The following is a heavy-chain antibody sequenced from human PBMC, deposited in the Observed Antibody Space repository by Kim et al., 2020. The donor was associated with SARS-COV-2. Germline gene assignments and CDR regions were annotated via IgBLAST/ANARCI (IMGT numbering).Heavy chain of an antibody. CDR3: ARPVWGSYRSSGAFDI. V-gene: IGHV4-39*01. D-gene: IGHD3-16*02. J-gene: IGHJ3*02. Sequence: SLKSRVTISVDTSKNQLSLKLSSVTAADTAVYYCARPVWGSYRSSGAFDIWGQGTMVTVSS.